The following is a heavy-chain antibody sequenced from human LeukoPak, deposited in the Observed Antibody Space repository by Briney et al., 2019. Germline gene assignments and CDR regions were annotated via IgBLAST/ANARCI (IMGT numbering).Heavy chain of an antibody. CDR1: GYSISSSNW. CDR3: ARGGDSSGYYPPNFDY. J-gene: IGHJ4*02. Sequence: PSETLSLTCAVSGYSISSSNWWGWIRQPPGKGLEWIGYIYYSGSTNYNPSLKSRVTISVDTSKNQFSLKLSSVTAADTAVYYCARGGDSSGYYPPNFDYWGQGTLVTVSS. D-gene: IGHD3-22*01. V-gene: IGHV4-28*03. CDR2: IYYSGST.